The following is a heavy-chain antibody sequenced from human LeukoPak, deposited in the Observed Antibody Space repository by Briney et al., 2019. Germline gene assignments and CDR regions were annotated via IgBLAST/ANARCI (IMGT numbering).Heavy chain of an antibody. J-gene: IGHJ6*02. CDR2: IYYSGST. CDR1: GGSISSSSYY. CDR3: AGGWELDYYYGMDL. V-gene: IGHV4-39*01. Sequence: SETLSLTCTVSGGSISSSSYYWGWIRQPPGKGLEWIGSIYYSGSTYYNPSLKSRVTISVDTSKNQFSLKLSSVTAADTAVYYCAGGWELDYYYGMDLWGQGTTVTVSS. D-gene: IGHD6-19*01.